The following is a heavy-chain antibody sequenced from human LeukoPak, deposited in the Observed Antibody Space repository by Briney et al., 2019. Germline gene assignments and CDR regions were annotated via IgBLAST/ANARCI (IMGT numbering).Heavy chain of an antibody. V-gene: IGHV4-59*01. CDR3: ARVVTTFGVINYFDW. CDR2: IYFSGAT. CDR1: DGSISSYY. J-gene: IGHJ4*02. Sequence: SETLSLTCTVSDGSISSYYWTWIRQPPGKGLEWVGYIYFSGATSYNPSLKSRVTISRDTSKNQVSLKLSSVTAADTAVYFCARVVTTFGVINYFDWWGQGTLVTVSS. D-gene: IGHD3-3*01.